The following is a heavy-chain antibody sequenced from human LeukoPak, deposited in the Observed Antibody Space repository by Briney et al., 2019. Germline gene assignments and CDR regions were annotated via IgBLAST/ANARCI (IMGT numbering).Heavy chain of an antibody. D-gene: IGHD3-22*01. CDR2: INPNSGGT. Sequence: ASVKVSCKASGYTFTGYYMHWVRQAPGQGLEWMGWINPNSGGTNYAQKFQGRVTMTRDTSISTAYVELSRLRSDDTAVYYCARVVNYYDSSGYEYWGQGTLVTVSS. J-gene: IGHJ4*02. CDR1: GYTFTGYY. V-gene: IGHV1-2*02. CDR3: ARVVNYYDSSGYEY.